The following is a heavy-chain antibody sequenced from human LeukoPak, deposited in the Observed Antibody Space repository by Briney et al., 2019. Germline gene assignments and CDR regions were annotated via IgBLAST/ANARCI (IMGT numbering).Heavy chain of an antibody. J-gene: IGHJ4*02. V-gene: IGHV1-3*01. D-gene: IGHD3-16*01. CDR1: GYTFTSYA. Sequence: ASVKVSCTASGYTFTSYAMHWVRQAPGQRLEWMGWINAGNGNTKYSQKFQGRVTITRDTSASTAYMELSSLRSEDTAVYYCARFGAVGEFDYWGQGTLVTVSS. CDR3: ARFGAVGEFDY. CDR2: INAGNGNT.